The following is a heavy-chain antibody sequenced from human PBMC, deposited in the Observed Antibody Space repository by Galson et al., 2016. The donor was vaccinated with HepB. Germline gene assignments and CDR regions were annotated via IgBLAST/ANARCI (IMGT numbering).Heavy chain of an antibody. J-gene: IGHJ4*02. V-gene: IGHV3-21*01. D-gene: IGHD2-15*01. CDR2: FSSSANYM. CDR3: AKEGVEFCSGGACYNDY. Sequence: SLRLSCAASGFTFNTYSMNWVRQAPGKGLEWVSSFSSSANYMFYADSVKGRFTISTDNAKNSLYLQMDSLRVEDTAVYYCAKEGVEFCSGGACYNDYWGQGTLVTVSS. CDR1: GFTFNTYS.